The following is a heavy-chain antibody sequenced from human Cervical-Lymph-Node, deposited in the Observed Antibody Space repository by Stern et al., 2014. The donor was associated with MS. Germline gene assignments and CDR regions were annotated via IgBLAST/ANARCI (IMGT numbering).Heavy chain of an antibody. CDR1: GFTFSDYA. J-gene: IGHJ4*02. D-gene: IGHD3-3*01. V-gene: IGHV3-30*04. CDR2: ISYDGTNE. Sequence: VQLVESGGGVVQPGRSLRLSCAASGFTFSDYALHWVRQAPGKGLEGVAAISYDGTNEYYADSVRGRFTISRDNSKNTVYLQMNSLWPEDTAVYYCARGIVVFGVVIGYFDYWGQGTLVTVSS. CDR3: ARGIVVFGVVIGYFDY.